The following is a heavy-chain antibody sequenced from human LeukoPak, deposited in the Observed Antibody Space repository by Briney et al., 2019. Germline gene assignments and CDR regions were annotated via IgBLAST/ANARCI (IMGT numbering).Heavy chain of an antibody. CDR3: ARGVFMTSGRYFYYMDL. CDR1: AASISSDNYY. Sequence: SETLSLTCTVSAASISSDNYYWNWIRQPAGRGLEWIGRFYAGDTKYNPSLNNRATVSVDTSKNQFSLTLSCVTAADTATYYCARGVFMTSGRYFYYMDLWGTGTTVTVSS. CDR2: FYAGDT. D-gene: IGHD2-21*01. J-gene: IGHJ6*03. V-gene: IGHV4-61*02.